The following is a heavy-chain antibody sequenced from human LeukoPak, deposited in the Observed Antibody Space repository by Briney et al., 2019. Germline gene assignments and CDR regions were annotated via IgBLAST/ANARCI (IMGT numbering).Heavy chain of an antibody. CDR2: ITSDSRGI. CDR3: ARVARGDYYYYYMDV. V-gene: IGHV3-21*01. J-gene: IGHJ6*03. D-gene: IGHD3-10*01. Sequence: GGTLRLSCVASGFTYSHYGMNWVRQAPGKGLEWVSGITSDSRGIYYADSVKGRFTISRDNAKNTLYLQMNSLRAEDTALYYCARVARGDYYYYYMDVWGKGTTVTVSS. CDR1: GFTYSHYG.